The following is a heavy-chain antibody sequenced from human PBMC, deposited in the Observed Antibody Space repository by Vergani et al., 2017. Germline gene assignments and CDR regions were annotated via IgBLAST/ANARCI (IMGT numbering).Heavy chain of an antibody. Sequence: QVQLQESGPGLVKPSETLSLTCRVSGYSISRGYYWGWIRQPPGKGLEWIAPVFHSGSAYYNPSLRRRVSISVETAKNQFSLRVTTLTAADTAVYYCARQFWVSQGVGAFETWGRGTEVSVSS. J-gene: IGHJ3*02. D-gene: IGHD3-16*01. CDR3: ARQFWVSQGVGAFET. CDR2: VFHSGSA. V-gene: IGHV4-38-2*01. CDR1: GYSISRGYY.